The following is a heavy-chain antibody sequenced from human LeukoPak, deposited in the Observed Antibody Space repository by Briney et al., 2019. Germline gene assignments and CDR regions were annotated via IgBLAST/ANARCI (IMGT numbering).Heavy chain of an antibody. J-gene: IGHJ5*02. CDR2: ISGSGGST. D-gene: IGHD2-15*01. Sequence: GGSLRLSCAASGFTFSSYAMSWVRQAPGKGLEWVSAISGSGGSTYYADSVKGRFTISRDNSKNTLYLQMNSLRAEDTAVYYCARGRGLRGYCSGGSCWWFDPWGQGTLVTVSS. CDR3: ARGRGLRGYCSGGSCWWFDP. CDR1: GFTFSSYA. V-gene: IGHV3-23*01.